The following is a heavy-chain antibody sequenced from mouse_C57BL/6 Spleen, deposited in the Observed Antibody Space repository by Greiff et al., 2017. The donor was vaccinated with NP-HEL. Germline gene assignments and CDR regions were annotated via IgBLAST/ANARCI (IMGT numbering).Heavy chain of an antibody. CDR2: IYPRSGNT. CDR3: ARREANEYDGYYAMDY. J-gene: IGHJ4*01. V-gene: IGHV1-81*01. CDR1: GYTFTSYG. D-gene: IGHD2-4*01. Sequence: QVQLQQSGAELARPGASVKLSCKASGYTFTSYGLSWVKQRTGQGLEWIGEIYPRSGNTYYNEKFKGKATLTADKSSSTAYMELRSLTSEDSAVYFCARREANEYDGYYAMDYWGQGTSVTVSS.